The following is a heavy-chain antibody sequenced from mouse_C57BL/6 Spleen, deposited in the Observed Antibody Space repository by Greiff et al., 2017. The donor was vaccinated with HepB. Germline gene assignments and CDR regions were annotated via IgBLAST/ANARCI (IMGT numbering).Heavy chain of an antibody. D-gene: IGHD6-1*01. CDR2: IYPGNSDT. CDR3: TREGASQYYFDY. V-gene: IGHV1-5*01. J-gene: IGHJ2*01. CDR1: GYTFTSYW. Sequence: EVQLQQSGPVLARPGASVKMSCKTSGYTFTSYWMHWVKQRPGQGLEWIGAIYPGNSDTSYNQKFKGKAKLTAVTSASTAYMELSSLTNEDSAVYYCTREGASQYYFDYWGQGTTLTVSS.